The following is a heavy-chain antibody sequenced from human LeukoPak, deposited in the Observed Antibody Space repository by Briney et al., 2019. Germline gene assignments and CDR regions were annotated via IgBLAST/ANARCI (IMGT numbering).Heavy chain of an antibody. CDR2: ISGSGGST. CDR1: GFTFTSYS. D-gene: IGHD3-22*01. CDR3: AKLDGYYDSSGYYYPSFDY. Sequence: GGSLRLSCAASGFTFTSYSMNWVRQAPGKGLEWVSAISGSGGSTYYADFVKGRLTISRDNSKNTLYLQMDSLRAEDTAVYYCAKLDGYYDSSGYYYPSFDYWGQGTLVTVSS. V-gene: IGHV3-23*01. J-gene: IGHJ4*02.